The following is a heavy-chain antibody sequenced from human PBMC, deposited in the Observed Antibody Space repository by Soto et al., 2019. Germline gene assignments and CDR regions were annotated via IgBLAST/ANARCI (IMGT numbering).Heavy chain of an antibody. J-gene: IGHJ4*02. V-gene: IGHV2-5*02. D-gene: IGHD3-3*01. CDR3: DHGPWPVGGGGFDY. CDR1: GFSLSTSGVG. Sequence: QITLKESGPTLVKPTQTLTLTCTFSGFSLSTSGVGVGWIRQPPGKALEWLALIYWDDDKRYSPSLKSRLTITKAPSKTRVVLTMPTRAPVATATFSCDHGPWPVGGGGFDYWGQGTLVTVSS. CDR2: IYWDDDK.